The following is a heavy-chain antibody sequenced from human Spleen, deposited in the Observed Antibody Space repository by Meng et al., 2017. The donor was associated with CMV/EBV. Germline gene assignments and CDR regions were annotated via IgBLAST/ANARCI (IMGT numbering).Heavy chain of an antibody. V-gene: IGHV3-21*01. CDR1: GFTFSSYS. D-gene: IGHD2-15*01. J-gene: IGHJ4*02. CDR3: ARDVSRILYF. CDR2: ISSSSSYI. Sequence: GESLKISCAASGFTFSSYSMNWVRQAPGKGLEWVSSISSSSSYIYYADSVKGRFTISRDNAKNSLYLQMNSLRAEDTAVYYCARDVSRILYFWGQGTLVTVSS.